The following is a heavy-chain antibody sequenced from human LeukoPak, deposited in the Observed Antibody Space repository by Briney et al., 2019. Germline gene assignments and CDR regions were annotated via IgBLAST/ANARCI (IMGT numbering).Heavy chain of an antibody. J-gene: IGHJ4*02. Sequence: ASVKVSCKASGYTFTGYYMHWVRQAPGQGLEWMGWINPNSGGTNYAQKFQGRVTITADKSTSTAYMELSSLRSEDTAVYYCAREFWITMVRGDLDYWGQGTLVTVSS. D-gene: IGHD3-10*01. CDR1: GYTFTGYY. CDR2: INPNSGGT. V-gene: IGHV1-2*02. CDR3: AREFWITMVRGDLDY.